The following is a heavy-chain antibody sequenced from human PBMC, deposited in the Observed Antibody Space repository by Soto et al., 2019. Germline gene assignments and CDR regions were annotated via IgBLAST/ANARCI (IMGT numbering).Heavy chain of an antibody. CDR2: ISFDGINK. CDR1: RFIFSNYA. Sequence: GGSLRLSCAASRFIFSNYAMHWVRQAPGKGLECVAIISFDGINKYYADSVKGRFTISRDNSKNTLYLQMNSLRAEDTAVYYCARERQQLPLAYYGMDVWGQGTTVTVSS. CDR3: ARERQQLPLAYYGMDV. D-gene: IGHD6-13*01. V-gene: IGHV3-30-3*01. J-gene: IGHJ6*02.